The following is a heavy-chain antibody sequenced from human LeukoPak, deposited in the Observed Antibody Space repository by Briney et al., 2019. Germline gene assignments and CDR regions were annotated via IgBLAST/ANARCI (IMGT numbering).Heavy chain of an antibody. CDR3: ARGRGNSDLSFDL. CDR1: GYSFTSYW. CDR2: IYPGDSDT. Sequence: GESLKISCKGSGYSFTSYWIGWVRQTPVKGLEWMGIIYPGDSDTTYNPSFEGQVTVSADKSITTAYLYWSSLKASDTAIYYCARGRGNSDLSFDLWGQGTRVTVSS. J-gene: IGHJ4*02. D-gene: IGHD2/OR15-2a*01. V-gene: IGHV5-51*01.